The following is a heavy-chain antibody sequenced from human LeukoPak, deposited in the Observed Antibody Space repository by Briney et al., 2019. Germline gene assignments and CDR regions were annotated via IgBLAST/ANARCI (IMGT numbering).Heavy chain of an antibody. J-gene: IGHJ5*02. CDR3: ARGLHCSKANCRRGEWFDP. Sequence: GASVKVSCKASGYTFTSYDINWVRQATGQGLEWMGWMNPDSGNTGYAQKFQGRVTMTRNASISTAYVELSSLRSEDTAMYYCARGLHCSKANCRRGEWFDPWGQGTLVTVSS. CDR2: MNPDSGNT. V-gene: IGHV1-8*01. D-gene: IGHD2-2*01. CDR1: GYTFTSYD.